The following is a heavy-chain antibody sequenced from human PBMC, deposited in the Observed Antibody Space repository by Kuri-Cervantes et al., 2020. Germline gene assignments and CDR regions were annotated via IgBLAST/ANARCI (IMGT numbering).Heavy chain of an antibody. CDR1: GGSFSGYY. Sequence: SETLSLTCAVYGGSFSGYYWSWIRQPPGKGLEWIGEINHSGSTNYNPSLKSRVTISVDTSKNQFSLKLSSVTAADTAVYYCAREPVSYYYYYGMDVWGQGTTVTVSS. CDR3: AREPVSYYYYYGMDV. CDR2: INHSGST. J-gene: IGHJ6*02. V-gene: IGHV4-34*01.